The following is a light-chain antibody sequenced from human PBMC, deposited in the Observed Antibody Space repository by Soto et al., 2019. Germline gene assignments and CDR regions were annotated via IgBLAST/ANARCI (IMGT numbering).Light chain of an antibody. CDR1: SSNIGVNT. J-gene: IGLJ2*01. CDR2: NNN. CDR3: AAWDDSLNGVL. V-gene: IGLV1-44*01. Sequence: QSVLTQPLSASGTSGQSVTISCSGSSSNIGVNTVSWYQQLPGTAPKLLIQNNNQRPSGVPDRFSGSKSGTSASLVLSGLQSDDEAEYYCAAWDDSLNGVLFGGGTKLTVL.